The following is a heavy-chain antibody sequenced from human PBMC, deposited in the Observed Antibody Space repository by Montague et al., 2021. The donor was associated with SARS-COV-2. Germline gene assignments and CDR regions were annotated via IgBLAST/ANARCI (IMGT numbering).Heavy chain of an antibody. CDR3: ARHLGVGNRGNGFEADV. D-gene: IGHD1-1*01. CDR2: ICYSGST. Sequence: SETLSLTCTVSGDSISSTDHYWAWMRQPPGKGLEGIASICYSGSTYYNPSVKSRVTISVDTSKNLFSLPLNSATTADTSVYYCARHLGVGNRGNGFEADVWGQGALVTVSS. J-gene: IGHJ4*02. V-gene: IGHV4-39*01. CDR1: GDSISSTDHY.